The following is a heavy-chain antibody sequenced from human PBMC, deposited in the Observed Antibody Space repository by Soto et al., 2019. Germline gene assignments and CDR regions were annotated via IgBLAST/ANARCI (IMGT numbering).Heavy chain of an antibody. CDR3: ARGVATIDY. Sequence: SETLSLTCTVSGGSISSYYWSWIRQPPGKGLEWIGYIYYSGSTNYNPSLKSRVTISVDTSKNQFSLKLSSVTAADTAVYYCARGVATIDYWGQGTLVTVSS. D-gene: IGHD5-12*01. CDR1: GGSISSYY. CDR2: IYYSGST. V-gene: IGHV4-59*01. J-gene: IGHJ4*02.